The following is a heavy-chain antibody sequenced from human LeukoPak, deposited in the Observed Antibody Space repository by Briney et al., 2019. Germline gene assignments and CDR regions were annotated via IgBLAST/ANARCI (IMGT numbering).Heavy chain of an antibody. CDR3: ARDWPSEWQHLPDYDAVDI. CDR2: ISGSGGST. CDR1: GSTFSSYA. J-gene: IGHJ3*02. D-gene: IGHD6-13*01. Sequence: GGSLRLSCAASGSTFSSYAMSWVRQAPGKGLEWVSAISGSGGSTYSADSVKGRFTISRDNSKNTLYLQMNSLRAEDTAVYYCARDWPSEWQHLPDYDAVDIWGQGTMVTVSS. V-gene: IGHV3-23*01.